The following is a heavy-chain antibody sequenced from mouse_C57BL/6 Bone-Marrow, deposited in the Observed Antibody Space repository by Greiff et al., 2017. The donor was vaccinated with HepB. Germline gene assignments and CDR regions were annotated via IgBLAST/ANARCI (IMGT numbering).Heavy chain of an antibody. J-gene: IGHJ4*01. CDR1: GYTFTSYW. V-gene: IGHV1-7*01. Sequence: QLKESGAELAKPGASVKLSCKASGYTFTSYWMHWVKQRPGQGLAWIGYINPSSGYTKYNQKFKDKATLTADKSSSTAYMQLSSLTYEDSAVYYCADGYDPLAMDYWGQGTSVTVSS. CDR3: ADGYDPLAMDY. CDR2: INPSSGYT. D-gene: IGHD2-2*01.